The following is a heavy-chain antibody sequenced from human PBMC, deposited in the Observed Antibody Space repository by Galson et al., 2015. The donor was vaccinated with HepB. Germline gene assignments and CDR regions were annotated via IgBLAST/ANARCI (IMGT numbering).Heavy chain of an antibody. CDR3: ARSGGYCSGGSCYSEDYLNY. D-gene: IGHD2-15*01. CDR2: IYPGDSDT. CDR1: GYSFTSYW. J-gene: IGHJ4*02. V-gene: IGHV5-51*01. Sequence: QSGAEVKKPGESLKISCKGSGYSFTSYWIGWVRQMPGKGLEWMGIIYPGDSDTRYSPSFQGQVTITADKSISTAYLQWSSLKASDTAMYYCARSGGYCSGGSCYSEDYLNYWGQGTLVTVSS.